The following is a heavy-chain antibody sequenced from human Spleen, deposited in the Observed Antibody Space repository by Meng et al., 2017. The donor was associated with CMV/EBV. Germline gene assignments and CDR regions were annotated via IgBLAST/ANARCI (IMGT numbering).Heavy chain of an antibody. J-gene: IGHJ4*02. CDR2: INHSGST. D-gene: IGHD3-22*01. CDR3: ARGGLITMIAY. Sequence: QVQLQEGGAGLLKPSETLSLTCAVYGGSFSGYYWSWIRQPPGKGLEWIGEINHSGSTNYNPSLKSRVTISVDTSKNQFSLKLSSVTAADTAVYYCARGGLITMIAYWGQGTLVTVSS. V-gene: IGHV4-34*01. CDR1: GGSFSGYY.